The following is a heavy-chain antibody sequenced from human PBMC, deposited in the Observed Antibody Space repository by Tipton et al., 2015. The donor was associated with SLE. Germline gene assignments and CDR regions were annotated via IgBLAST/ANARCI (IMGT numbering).Heavy chain of an antibody. D-gene: IGHD6-13*01. CDR3: ARSAGYGSSWAHFDY. CDR2: IYTSGST. J-gene: IGHJ4*02. CDR1: GGSISSYY. V-gene: IGHV4-4*07. Sequence: TLSLTCTVSGGSISSYYWSWIRQPAGKGLEWIGRIYTSGSTNYNPSLKSRVTISVDTSKNQFSLKLSSVTAADTAVYYCARSAGYGSSWAHFDYWGQGTLVTVSS.